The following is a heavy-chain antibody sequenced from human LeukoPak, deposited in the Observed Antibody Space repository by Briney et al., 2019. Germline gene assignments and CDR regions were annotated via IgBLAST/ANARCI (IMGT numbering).Heavy chain of an antibody. V-gene: IGHV3-23*01. CDR2: ISGSGGST. D-gene: IGHD5-24*01. CDR1: GFTFSSYG. J-gene: IGHJ4*02. Sequence: QTGGSLRLSCAASGFTFSSYGMHWVRQAPGKGLEWVSAISGSGGSTYYAASVKGRFTISRDNSKNTLDLQMNSLRAEDTAVYYCARLERPGHFDYWGQGTLVTVSS. CDR3: ARLERPGHFDY.